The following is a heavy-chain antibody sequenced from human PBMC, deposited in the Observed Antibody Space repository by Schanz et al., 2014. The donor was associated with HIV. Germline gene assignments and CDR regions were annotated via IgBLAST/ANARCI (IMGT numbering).Heavy chain of an antibody. V-gene: IGHV3-23*01. CDR1: GFTFSSYA. CDR3: VRDSYAYGTTYYFEH. J-gene: IGHJ4*02. D-gene: IGHD1-1*01. CDR2: FSGSGGST. Sequence: EVQLLESGGDLVQPGGSLRLFCGASGFTFSSYAMSWVRQAPGKGLEWVSGFSGSGGSTYYADSVKGRFTISRDNSKNEVFLQMSGLRAADTAVYYCVRDSYAYGTTYYFEHWGQGTLVTVSS.